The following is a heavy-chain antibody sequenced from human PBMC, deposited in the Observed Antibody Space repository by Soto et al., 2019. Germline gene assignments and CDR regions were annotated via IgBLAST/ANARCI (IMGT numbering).Heavy chain of an antibody. V-gene: IGHV4-39*01. CDR2: IFYTGTT. J-gene: IGHJ4*02. Sequence: QMQLQESGPGLVKPSETLSLTCTVSNGSISTTSYNWGWIRQSPGKGLEWIGTIFYTGTTSYNPPLKSRVPITVDTSNNQFSLKLASVTAADTAVYYCARHGSFWGQGILVVVSS. CDR1: NGSISTTSYN. CDR3: ARHGSF. D-gene: IGHD3-16*02.